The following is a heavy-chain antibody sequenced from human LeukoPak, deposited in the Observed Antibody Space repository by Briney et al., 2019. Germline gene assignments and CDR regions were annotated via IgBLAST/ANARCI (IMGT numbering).Heavy chain of an antibody. Sequence: PSQTLSLTCNVSGDSISSGSYYWSWIRQPPGKGLEWIGYIYYSGSTNYNPSLKSRVTISVDTSKNQFSLKLSSVTAADTAVYYCARGRGIVGATTYDYWGQGTLVTVSS. CDR3: ARGRGIVGATTYDY. D-gene: IGHD1-26*01. CDR1: GDSISSGSYY. J-gene: IGHJ4*02. V-gene: IGHV4-61*01. CDR2: IYYSGST.